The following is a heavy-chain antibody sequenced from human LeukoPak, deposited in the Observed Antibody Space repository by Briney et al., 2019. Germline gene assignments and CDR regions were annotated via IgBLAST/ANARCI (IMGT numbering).Heavy chain of an antibody. J-gene: IGHJ4*02. Sequence: PSETLSLTCAVYGGSFSGYYWSWIRQPPGKGLGWIGEINHSGSTNYNPSLKSRVTISVDTSKNQFSLKLSSVTAADTAVYYCARVYRATLDYWGQGTLVTVSS. CDR1: GGSFSGYY. D-gene: IGHD5-12*01. CDR2: INHSGST. V-gene: IGHV4-34*01. CDR3: ARVYRATLDY.